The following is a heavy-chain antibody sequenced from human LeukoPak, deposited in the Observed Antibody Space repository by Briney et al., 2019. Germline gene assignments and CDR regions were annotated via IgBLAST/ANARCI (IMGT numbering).Heavy chain of an antibody. CDR2: INPNSGGT. D-gene: IGHD3-9*01. V-gene: IGHV1-2*02. CDR1: GYTFTGYY. CDR3: ARVIGGIYDILTGFDY. Sequence: ASVKVSCKASGYTFTGYYMHWVRQAPGQGLEWMGWINPNSGGTNYAQKFQGRVTMTRDTSISTAYMELSRLRSDDTAVCYCARVIGGIYDILTGFDYWGQGTLVTVSS. J-gene: IGHJ4*02.